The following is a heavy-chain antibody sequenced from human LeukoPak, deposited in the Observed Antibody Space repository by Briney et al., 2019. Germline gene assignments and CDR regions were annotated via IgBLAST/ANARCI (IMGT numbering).Heavy chain of an antibody. CDR3: ARLGPYSFDY. Sequence: GGSLRLSCAASGFTVSSNYMSWVRQAPGKGLEWVSVIYSGGSTYYADPVKGRFTISRDNSKNTLFLQMDSLRAEDTAVYYCARLGPYSFDYWGQGTLVTVSS. CDR1: GFTVSSNY. CDR2: IYSGGST. D-gene: IGHD3-16*01. V-gene: IGHV3-53*01. J-gene: IGHJ4*02.